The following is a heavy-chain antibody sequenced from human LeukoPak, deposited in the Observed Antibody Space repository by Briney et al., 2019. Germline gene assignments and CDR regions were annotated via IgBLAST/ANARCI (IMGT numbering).Heavy chain of an antibody. CDR1: GFTFSSYW. CDR2: INSDGSST. Sequence: RAGGSLRLSCAASGFTFSSYWMHWVRQAPGKGLVWVSRINSDGSSTSYADSVKGRFTISRDNAKNTLYLQMNSLRAEDTAVYYCVRYSYGYPIDYWGQGTLVTVSS. D-gene: IGHD5-18*01. J-gene: IGHJ4*02. V-gene: IGHV3-74*01. CDR3: VRYSYGYPIDY.